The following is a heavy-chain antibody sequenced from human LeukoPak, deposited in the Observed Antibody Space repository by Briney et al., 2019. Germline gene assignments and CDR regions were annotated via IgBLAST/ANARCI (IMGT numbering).Heavy chain of an antibody. V-gene: IGHV1-46*01. J-gene: IGHJ4*02. D-gene: IGHD6-13*01. Sequence: ASVKVSCKASGYTFTSYYMHWVRQAPAQGLEWMGIINPSGGSTSYGQKFQGRVTMTRDTSTSTVYMELSSLRSEDTAVYYCARDRPTTYSSSWTPGDYWGQGTLVTVSS. CDR1: GYTFTSYY. CDR3: ARDRPTTYSSSWTPGDY. CDR2: INPSGGST.